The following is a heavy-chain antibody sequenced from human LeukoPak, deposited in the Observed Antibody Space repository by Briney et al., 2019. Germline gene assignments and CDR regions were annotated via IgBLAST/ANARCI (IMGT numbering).Heavy chain of an antibody. D-gene: IGHD3-3*01. CDR3: ASPLRFLETGDYYYMDV. J-gene: IGHJ6*03. CDR2: IYSGGST. CDR1: GFTFSSYA. V-gene: IGHV3-53*01. Sequence: GGSLRLSCAASGFTFSSYAMSWVRQAPGKGLEWVSVIYSGGSTYYADSVKGRFTISRDNSKNTLYLQMNSLRAEDTAVYYCASPLRFLETGDYYYMDVWGKGTTVTVSS.